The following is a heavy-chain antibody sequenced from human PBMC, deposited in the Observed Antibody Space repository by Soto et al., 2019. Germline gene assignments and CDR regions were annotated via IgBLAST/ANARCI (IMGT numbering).Heavy chain of an antibody. CDR2: IYWDDDK. J-gene: IGHJ3*01. Sequence: QITLKESGPALVKPTETLTLTCTFSGFSLSTSAVGVGWIRQPPGKALEWLAVIYWDDDKTYSPSLNNRLTITKDTSKDQVVPGTPNLDPVDTATYYCARREGYCIGTKCQMRAFDFWGQGTMVTVSS. D-gene: IGHD2-15*01. V-gene: IGHV2-5*02. CDR1: GFSLSTSAVG. CDR3: ARREGYCIGTKCQMRAFDF.